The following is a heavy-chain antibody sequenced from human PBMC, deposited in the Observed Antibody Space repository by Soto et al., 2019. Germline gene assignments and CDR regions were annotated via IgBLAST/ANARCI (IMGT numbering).Heavy chain of an antibody. J-gene: IGHJ6*02. CDR2: IIPIFGTA. Sequence: ASVKVSCKASGGTFSSYAISWVRQAPGQGLEWMGGIIPIFGTANYAQKFQGRVTITADKSTSTAYMELSSLRSEDTAVYYCARLDSNSGGYYYYGMDVWGQGTTVTVSS. V-gene: IGHV1-69*06. CDR1: GGTFSSYA. D-gene: IGHD3-22*01. CDR3: ARLDSNSGGYYYYGMDV.